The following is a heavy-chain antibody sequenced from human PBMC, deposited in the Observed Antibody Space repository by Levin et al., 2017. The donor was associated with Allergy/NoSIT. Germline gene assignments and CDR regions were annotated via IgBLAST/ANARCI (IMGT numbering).Heavy chain of an antibody. CDR1: GFTFSNAW. V-gene: IGHV3-15*01. CDR2: IKSITDGGTT. J-gene: IGHJ4*02. CDR3: TIDSQGGPDY. D-gene: IGHD1-26*01. Sequence: GGSLRLSCAASGFTFSNAWMSWVRQAPGKGLEWVGRIKSITDGGTTDYAAPVKGRFTISRDDSENTLYLQMSSPKTEDTAVYYCTIDSQGGPDYWGQGTLVAVSS.